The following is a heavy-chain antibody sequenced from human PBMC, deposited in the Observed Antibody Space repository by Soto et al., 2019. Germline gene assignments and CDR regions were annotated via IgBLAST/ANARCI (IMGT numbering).Heavy chain of an antibody. Sequence: QVQLQESGPGLVKPSQTLSLTCTVSGGSISSGDYYWSWIRQPPGKGLEWIGYIYYSGSTYYNPSLKSRFTLSLXTSKNQSSLKLSSVTAADTAVYYCARAQGSGFLVSWGQGTLVTVSS. CDR2: IYYSGST. D-gene: IGHD3-10*01. J-gene: IGHJ4*02. CDR3: ARAQGSGFLVS. CDR1: GGSISSGDYY. V-gene: IGHV4-30-4*01.